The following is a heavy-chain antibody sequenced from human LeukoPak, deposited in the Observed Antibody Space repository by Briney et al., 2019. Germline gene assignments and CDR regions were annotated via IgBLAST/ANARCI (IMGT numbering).Heavy chain of an antibody. CDR1: GGSISSYY. J-gene: IGHJ4*02. Sequence: PSETLSLTCTVSGGSISSYYWSWIRQPPGKGLEWIGYIYYSGSTDYNPSLKSRVTISVDTSKNQFSLKLSSVTAADTAVYYCARYVDTAMGGFDYWGQGTLVTVSS. V-gene: IGHV4-59*01. D-gene: IGHD5-18*01. CDR2: IYYSGST. CDR3: ARYVDTAMGGFDY.